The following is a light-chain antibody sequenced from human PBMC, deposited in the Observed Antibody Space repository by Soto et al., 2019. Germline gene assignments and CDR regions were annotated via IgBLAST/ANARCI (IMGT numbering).Light chain of an antibody. Sequence: AIRMAQSPSALSASTEDRGPVTWRASQGISSYLAWYQQKQGKAPKXXIYAASTLQSGVPSRFSGSGSGTDFTLTISCLKSEDFETYYCQQYYSYPRTFGPGTKVD. CDR3: QQYYSYPRT. J-gene: IGKJ3*01. CDR2: AAS. V-gene: IGKV1-8*01. CDR1: QGISSY.